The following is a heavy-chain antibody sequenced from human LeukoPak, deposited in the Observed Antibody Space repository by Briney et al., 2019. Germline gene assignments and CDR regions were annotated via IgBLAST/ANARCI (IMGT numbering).Heavy chain of an antibody. J-gene: IGHJ1*01. CDR1: GFTFSNYW. CDR2: TKSDGRT. D-gene: IGHD3-22*01. Sequence: GGSLRLSCAAAGFTFSNYWMHWVRQAPGKGLVWVSRTKSDGRTNYADSVKGRFTISRDNAKNTVSLQMNSLRAEDTGVYYCAGAPSEIGGYYPEYFRHWGQGTLVTVSS. V-gene: IGHV3-74*01. CDR3: AGAPSEIGGYYPEYFRH.